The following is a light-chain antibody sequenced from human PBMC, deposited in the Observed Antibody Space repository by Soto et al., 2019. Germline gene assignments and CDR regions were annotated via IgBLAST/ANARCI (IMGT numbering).Light chain of an antibody. J-gene: IGKJ5*01. CDR3: QQRKNWPPIT. CDR1: ENVRTF. Sequence: EVVLTQSPATLSLSPGERATLSCRASENVRTFVDWYQQKPGQAPRLLIYGASNRATGIPARFSGSGSGTDFTLTIGSLEPEDSAVYYCQQRKNWPPITFGQGTRLEIK. V-gene: IGKV3-11*01. CDR2: GAS.